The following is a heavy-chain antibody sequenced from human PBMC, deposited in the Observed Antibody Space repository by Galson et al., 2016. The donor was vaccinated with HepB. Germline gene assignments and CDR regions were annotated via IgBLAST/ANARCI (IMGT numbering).Heavy chain of an antibody. D-gene: IGHD1-14*01. Sequence: SLRLSCAASGFTFSSYAMTWVRQAPGKGLEWVSTISASGDTTYYADSVKGRFTISRDNAKNTLYLQMNRLRAEDTAVYYCAHGKVPYLLTTFDYWGQGTLGTVSS. CDR2: ISASGDTT. CDR1: GFTFSSYA. V-gene: IGHV3-23*01. J-gene: IGHJ4*02. CDR3: AHGKVPYLLTTFDY.